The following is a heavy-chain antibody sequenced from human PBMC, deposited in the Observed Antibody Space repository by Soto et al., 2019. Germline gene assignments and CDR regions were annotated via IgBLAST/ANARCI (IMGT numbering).Heavy chain of an antibody. CDR1: GYTFTSYD. J-gene: IGHJ6*03. V-gene: IGHV1-8*01. CDR2: MNPNSGNT. D-gene: IGHD3-3*01. CDR3: ARVLSPGHEWRLLYRYRYYYYMDV. Sequence: ASVKVSCKASGYTFTSYDINWVRQATGQGLEWMGWMNPNSGNTGYAQKFQGRVTMTRNTSISTAYMELSSLRSEDTAVYYCARVLSPGHEWRLLYRYRYYYYMDVWGKGTTVTVSS.